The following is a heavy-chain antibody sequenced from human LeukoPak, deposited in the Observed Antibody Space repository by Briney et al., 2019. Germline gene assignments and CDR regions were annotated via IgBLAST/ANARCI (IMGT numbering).Heavy chain of an antibody. CDR3: ARDIAVAGTLTYYFDY. Sequence: SVKVSCKASGGTFSSYAISWVRQAPGQGLEWMGGIIPIFGTANYAQKFQGRVTITADESTSTAYMELSSLRSEDTAVYYCARDIAVAGTLTYYFDYWGQGTLVTVSS. CDR2: IIPIFGTA. V-gene: IGHV1-69*13. J-gene: IGHJ4*02. D-gene: IGHD6-19*01. CDR1: GGTFSSYA.